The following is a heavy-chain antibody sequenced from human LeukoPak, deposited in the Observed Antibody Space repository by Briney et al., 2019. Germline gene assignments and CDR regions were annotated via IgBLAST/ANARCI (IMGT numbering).Heavy chain of an antibody. CDR1: GGSISSGDYY. V-gene: IGHV4-30-4*01. J-gene: IGHJ4*02. CDR2: IYYSGST. CDR3: ARDAPWYYDSSGYYFDY. D-gene: IGHD3-22*01. Sequence: SQTLSLTCAVSGGSISSGDYYWSWIRQPPGKGLEWIGYIYYSGSTYYNPSLKSRVTISVDTSKNQFSLKLSSVTAADTAVYYCARDAPWYYDSSGYYFDYWGQGTLVTVS.